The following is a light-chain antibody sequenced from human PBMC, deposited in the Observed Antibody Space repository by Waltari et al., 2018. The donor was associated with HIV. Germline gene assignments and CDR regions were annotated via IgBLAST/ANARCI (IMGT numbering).Light chain of an antibody. CDR1: SSDVGVYDY. Sequence: QSALTQPASVSGSPGQSITISCTGTSSDVGVYDYVSWYQQHPGKSPKLMIFEVSYRPSGVSSRFSGSKSGNTASLTISGLRAEDEADYYCSSYTTSSTLVVFGGGTRLTVL. CDR2: EVS. J-gene: IGLJ3*02. V-gene: IGLV2-14*01. CDR3: SSYTTSSTLVV.